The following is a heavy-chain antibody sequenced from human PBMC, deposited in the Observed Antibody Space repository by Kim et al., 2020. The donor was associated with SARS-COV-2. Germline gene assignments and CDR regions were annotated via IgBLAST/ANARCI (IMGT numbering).Heavy chain of an antibody. CDR3: SRTYYYGSGSYFSRPPDGMAV. Sequence: GGSLRLSCAASGFTFSDHYMDWVRQAPGKGLEWVGRTRNKANSYTTEYAASVKGRFTLSRDDSKNSLYLQMNSLKTEDTAVYYCSRTYYYGSGSYFSRPPDGMAVWGQGTPVTVPS. J-gene: IGHJ6*02. CDR1: GFTFSDHY. V-gene: IGHV3-72*01. D-gene: IGHD3-10*01. CDR2: TRNKANSYTT.